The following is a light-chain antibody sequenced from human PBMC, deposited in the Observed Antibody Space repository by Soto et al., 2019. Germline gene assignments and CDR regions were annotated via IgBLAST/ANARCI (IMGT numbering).Light chain of an antibody. CDR3: QQHNSFPWT. CDR2: KAT. Sequence: DIQMTQSPSTLSASVGDRVTITCRASQSLSTWLAWYQQKPGKAPRLLIYKATSLESGVPSRFSGSGSGREFTLTISSMQPDDSATYYCQQHNSFPWTFGQGTKAEIK. J-gene: IGKJ1*01. CDR1: QSLSTW. V-gene: IGKV1-5*03.